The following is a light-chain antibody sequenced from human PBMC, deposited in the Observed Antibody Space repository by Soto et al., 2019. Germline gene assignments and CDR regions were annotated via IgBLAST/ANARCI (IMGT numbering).Light chain of an antibody. V-gene: IGLV2-8*01. CDR1: GSGVGGYNY. CDR3: SSYAGSNNLV. CDR2: EVS. Sequence: QSALTQPPSASGSPGQSVSISCTGTGSGVGGYNYVSWYQQHPGKAPKLIIFEVSRRPSGVPDRFSGSKSGNTASLIVSGLQAEDEADYYCSSYAGSNNLVFGGGTKVTVL. J-gene: IGLJ2*01.